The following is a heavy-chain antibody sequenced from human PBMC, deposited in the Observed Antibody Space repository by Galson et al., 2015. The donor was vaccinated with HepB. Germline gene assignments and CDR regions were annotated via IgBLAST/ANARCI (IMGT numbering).Heavy chain of an antibody. V-gene: IGHV7-4-1*02. D-gene: IGHD3-3*01. CDR3: AGHGYDFWSGYYGFGAA. J-gene: IGHJ5*02. CDR1: GYTFTSYA. Sequence: SVKVSCKASGYTFTSYAMNWVRQAPGQGLEWMGWINTNTGNPTYAQGFTGRFVFSLDTSVSTAYLQISSLKAEDTAVYYCAGHGYDFWSGYYGFGAAWGQGTLVTVSS. CDR2: INTNTGNP.